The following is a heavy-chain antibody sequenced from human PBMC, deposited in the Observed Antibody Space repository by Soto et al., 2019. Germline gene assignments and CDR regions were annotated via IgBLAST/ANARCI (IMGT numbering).Heavy chain of an antibody. V-gene: IGHV3-73*01. D-gene: IGHD4-4*01. CDR3: TRHVTHGGMDV. CDR2: IRSKANSYAT. Sequence: GWSLRLSCAASGFTFSGSAMHWVRQASGKGLEWVGRIRSKANSYATAYAASVKGRFTISRDDSKNTAYLQMNSLKTEDTAVYYCTRHVTHGGMDVWGQGTTVTVSS. J-gene: IGHJ6*02. CDR1: GFTFSGSA.